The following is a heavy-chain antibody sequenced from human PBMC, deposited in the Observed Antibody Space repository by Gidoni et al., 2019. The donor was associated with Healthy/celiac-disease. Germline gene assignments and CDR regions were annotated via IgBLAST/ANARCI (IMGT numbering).Heavy chain of an antibody. V-gene: IGHV1-2*02. CDR1: GYTLTGYY. J-gene: IGHJ5*02. D-gene: IGHD3-3*01. CDR2: INPNSGGT. Sequence: QVQLVQSGAEVKKPGASVKVSCTASGYTLTGYYMHWVRQAPGQGLEWMGWINPNSGGTNYAQKFQGRVTMTRDTSISTAYMELSRLRSDDTAVYYCARDRAYYDFWSGYYSPFDPWGQGTLVTVSS. CDR3: ARDRAYYDFWSGYYSPFDP.